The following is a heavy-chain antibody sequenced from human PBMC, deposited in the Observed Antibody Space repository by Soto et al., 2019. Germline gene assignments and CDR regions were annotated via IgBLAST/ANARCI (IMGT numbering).Heavy chain of an antibody. V-gene: IGHV4-39*07. CDR3: ATSQLGEYFDN. CDR2: IYYSGST. Sequence: SETLSLTCTVSGGSISSSSYYWGWIRQPPGKGLEWIGSIYYSGSTYYNPSLKSRVTISADRSKNQFSLTLTAVTAADTAVYYCATSQLGEYFDNWGQGTLVTVSS. J-gene: IGHJ4*02. D-gene: IGHD1-1*01. CDR1: GGSISSSSYY.